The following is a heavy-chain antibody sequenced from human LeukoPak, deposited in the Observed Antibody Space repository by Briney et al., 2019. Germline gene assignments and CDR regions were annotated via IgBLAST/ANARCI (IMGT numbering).Heavy chain of an antibody. CDR1: GFTFSSYS. CDR2: ISSSSSYI. CDR3: ANNVEMATFDY. D-gene: IGHD5-24*01. Sequence: GGSLRLSCAASGFTFSSYSMNWVRQAPGKGLEWVSSISSSSSYIYYADSVKGRFTISRDNAKNPLYLQMNSLRAEDTAVYYCANNVEMATFDYWGQGTLATVSS. J-gene: IGHJ4*02. V-gene: IGHV3-21*01.